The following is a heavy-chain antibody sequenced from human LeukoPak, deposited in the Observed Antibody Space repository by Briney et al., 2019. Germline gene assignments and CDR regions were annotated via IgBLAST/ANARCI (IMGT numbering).Heavy chain of an antibody. V-gene: IGHV4-30-4*08. CDR2: IYHSGST. J-gene: IGHJ4*02. D-gene: IGHD2-15*01. CDR3: ARGGCSGGSCYVDY. CDR1: GGSISSGDYY. Sequence: SETLSLTCTVSGGSISSGDYYWSWIRQPPGKGLEWIGYIYHSGSTNYNPSLKSRVTISVDTSKNQFSLKLSSVTAADTAVYYCARGGCSGGSCYVDYWGQRTLVTVSS.